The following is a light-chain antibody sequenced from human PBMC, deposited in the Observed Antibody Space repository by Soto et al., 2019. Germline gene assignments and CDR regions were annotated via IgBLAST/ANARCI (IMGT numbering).Light chain of an antibody. V-gene: IGKV3-11*01. CDR1: QSFSNY. CDR2: ETS. CDR3: QQFRNWPWT. J-gene: IGKJ1*01. Sequence: EIVLTQSPATLSLSPGERATLSCRASQSFSNYLSWYQQKPGQAPRLLMYETSRRATGIPARFSGSGPGTDFTLTISSLQSEDFAVYYCQQFRNWPWTFGQGTKVDIK.